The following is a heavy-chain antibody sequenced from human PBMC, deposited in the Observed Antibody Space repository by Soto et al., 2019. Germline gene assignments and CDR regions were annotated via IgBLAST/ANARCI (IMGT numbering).Heavy chain of an antibody. CDR2: IYTSGST. Sequence: SETLSLTCTVSGGSISSYYWSWIRQPAGKGLEWIGRIYTSGSTNYNPSLKSRVTMSVDTSKNQFSLKLSSVTAADTAVYYCARVGYDYGDYDYFDYWGQGTLVTVSS. J-gene: IGHJ4*02. CDR3: ARVGYDYGDYDYFDY. V-gene: IGHV4-4*07. CDR1: GGSISSYY. D-gene: IGHD4-17*01.